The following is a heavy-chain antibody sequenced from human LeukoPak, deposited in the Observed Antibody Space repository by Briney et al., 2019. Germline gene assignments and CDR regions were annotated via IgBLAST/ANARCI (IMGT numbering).Heavy chain of an antibody. J-gene: IGHJ4*02. Sequence: PGGALRLSCAASGFTFGTDWMNWVRQAPGKGLVWVSRINSDGSSISYADSVKCRFTISRDNAKNTLYLQMNSLRAEDTAVYYCGGGGYFLDYWGQGTLVTVSS. CDR3: GGGGYFLDY. V-gene: IGHV3-74*01. CDR2: INSDGSSI. CDR1: GFTFGTDW. D-gene: IGHD1-26*01.